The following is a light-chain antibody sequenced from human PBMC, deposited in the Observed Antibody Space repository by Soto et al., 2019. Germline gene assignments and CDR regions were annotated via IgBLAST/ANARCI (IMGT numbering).Light chain of an antibody. CDR1: QGSRND. V-gene: IGKV1-17*01. Sequence: DIQMTQSPSSLSASVGDRVTITCRASQGSRNDLGWYQQKPGKAPKRLIYAASSLHSGVPARFSGSGSGPEFTLTISSLHVEDFDTYYRLQDNSFPQTFGGGTKLEIE. J-gene: IGKJ2*01. CDR3: LQDNSFPQT. CDR2: AAS.